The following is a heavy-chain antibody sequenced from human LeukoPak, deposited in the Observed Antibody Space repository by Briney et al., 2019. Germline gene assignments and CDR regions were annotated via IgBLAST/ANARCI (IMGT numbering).Heavy chain of an antibody. CDR3: ARNLVVPAAIVIHYYYGMDV. CDR1: GFTFDDYG. J-gene: IGHJ6*02. CDR2: INWNGGST. Sequence: GGSLRLSCAASGFTFDDYGMSWVRQAPGKGLEWVSGINWNGGSTGYADSVKGRFTISRDNAKNSLYLQMNSLGAEDTAMYYCARNLVVPAAIVIHYYYGMDVWGQGTTVTVSS. V-gene: IGHV3-20*04. D-gene: IGHD2-2*01.